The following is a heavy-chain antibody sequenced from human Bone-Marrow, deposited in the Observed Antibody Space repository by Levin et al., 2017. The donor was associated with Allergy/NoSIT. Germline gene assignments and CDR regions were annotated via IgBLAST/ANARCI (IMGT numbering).Heavy chain of an antibody. Sequence: SVKVSCKASGGTFSSYAISWVRQAPGQGLEWMGGIIPIFGTANYAQKFQGRVTITADESTSTAYMELSSLRSEDTAVYYCARGAYSYGYYFDYWGQGTLVTVSS. V-gene: IGHV1-69*13. CDR3: ARGAYSYGYYFDY. CDR2: IIPIFGTA. CDR1: GGTFSSYA. D-gene: IGHD5-18*01. J-gene: IGHJ4*02.